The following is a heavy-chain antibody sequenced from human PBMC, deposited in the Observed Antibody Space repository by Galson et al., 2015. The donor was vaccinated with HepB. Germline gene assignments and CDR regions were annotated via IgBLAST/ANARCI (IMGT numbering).Heavy chain of an antibody. V-gene: IGHV3-30*18. CDR1: GFTFTAFG. CDR2: VSRDGGSQ. J-gene: IGHJ4*02. CDR3: VKEDRFHFFDF. Sequence: SLRLSCAASGFTFTAFGMHWVRQAPGKGLEWVSIVSRDGGSQFYADSVKGRFTTSRDNSQNTLDLQMHSLKTEDTAVYYCVKEDRFHFFDFWGQGALVTVSS. D-gene: IGHD3-10*01.